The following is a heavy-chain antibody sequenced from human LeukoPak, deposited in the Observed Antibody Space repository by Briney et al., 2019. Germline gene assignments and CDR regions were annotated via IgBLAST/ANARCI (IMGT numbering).Heavy chain of an antibody. D-gene: IGHD3-10*01. CDR2: INSDGSST. CDR3: VMEARGTFGSGSGTHY. CDR1: GFTFSTYG. Sequence: PGGSLRLSWAASGFTFSTYGMHWVRHAPGKGLVWVSRINSDGSSTTYADSVKGRFTISRDNAKNTLYLQMSSLRAEDTAVYYCVMEARGTFGSGSGTHYWGQGTLVTVSS. V-gene: IGHV3-74*03. J-gene: IGHJ4*02.